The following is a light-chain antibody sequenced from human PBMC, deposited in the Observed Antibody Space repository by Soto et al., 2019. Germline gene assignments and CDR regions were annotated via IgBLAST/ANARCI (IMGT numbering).Light chain of an antibody. CDR2: DVT. CDR3: CSYTSSSSLV. V-gene: IGLV2-14*03. J-gene: IGLJ1*01. CDR1: SSDVGAYNY. Sequence: ALTQPASVSGSPGQSITISCTGTSSDVGAYNYVSWYQQYPGKAPKLMIYDVTSRPSGVSNRFSGSKSGNAASLTISGLQAEDEADYYCCSYTSSSSLVFGTGTKVTVL.